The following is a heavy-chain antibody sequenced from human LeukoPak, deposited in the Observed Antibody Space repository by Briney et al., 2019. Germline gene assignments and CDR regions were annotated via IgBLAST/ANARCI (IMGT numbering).Heavy chain of an antibody. Sequence: GASVKVSCKASGGTFSSYAISWVRQAPGQGLEWMGRIIPIFGIANYAQKFQGRVTITADKSTSTAYMELSSLRSEDTAVYYCARDVPGVDCSSTSCQGDYWGQGTLVTVSS. CDR2: IIPIFGIA. V-gene: IGHV1-69*04. CDR1: GGTFSSYA. CDR3: ARDVPGVDCSSTSCQGDY. J-gene: IGHJ4*02. D-gene: IGHD2-2*01.